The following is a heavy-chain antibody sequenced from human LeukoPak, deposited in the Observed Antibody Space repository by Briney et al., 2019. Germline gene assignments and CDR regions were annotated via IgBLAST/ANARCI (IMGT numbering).Heavy chain of an antibody. CDR1: GYTFTGYY. V-gene: IGHV1-2*02. Sequence: ASVKVSCKASGYTFTGYYMHWVRQAPGQGLEWMGYIYPNSGATKYAQKFQGRVIMTRDTSISTAYMEPSRLRSDDTAVYYCGTLLSNGPFDYWGQGSLVTVSS. CDR3: GTLLSNGPFDY. J-gene: IGHJ4*02. CDR2: IYPNSGAT.